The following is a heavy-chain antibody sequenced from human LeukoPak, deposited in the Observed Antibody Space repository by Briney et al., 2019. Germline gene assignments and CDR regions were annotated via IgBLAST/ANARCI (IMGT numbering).Heavy chain of an antibody. CDR1: GFTFSNAW. J-gene: IGHJ4*02. V-gene: IGHV3-15*01. CDR2: IKSKTDGGTT. CDR3: TTEGWRYVWGSYLWYFDY. D-gene: IGHD3-16*02. Sequence: GGSPRLSCAASGFTFSNAWMSWVRQAPGKGLEWVGRIKSKTDGGTTDYAAPVKGRFTISRDDSKNTLYLQMNSLKTEDTAVYYCTTEGWRYVWGSYLWYFDYWGQGTLVTVSS.